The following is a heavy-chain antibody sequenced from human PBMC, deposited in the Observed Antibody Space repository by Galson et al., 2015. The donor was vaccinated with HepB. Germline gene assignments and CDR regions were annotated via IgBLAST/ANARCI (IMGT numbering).Heavy chain of an antibody. V-gene: IGHV3-7*03. CDR3: ARTAATGRGLDH. J-gene: IGHJ4*02. CDR2: INPDGSEK. Sequence: SLRLSCAASGFTLRSHWVSWVRQAPGKGLECVAHINPDGSEKRYVDAMKGRFSVSKDNAMNSAHLQMSSLRVEDTAVYFCARTAATGRGLDHWAQGSLVIVSS. D-gene: IGHD6-25*01. CDR1: GFTLRSHW.